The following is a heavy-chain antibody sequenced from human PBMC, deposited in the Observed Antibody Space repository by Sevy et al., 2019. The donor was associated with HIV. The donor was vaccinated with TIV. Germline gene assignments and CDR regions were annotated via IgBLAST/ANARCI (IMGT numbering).Heavy chain of an antibody. CDR1: GGSLSGYF. CDR3: ASPMXKNNRYGXXL. Sequence: SETLSLTCDVSGGSLSGYFWLWIRQPPGRGLEWVGEVDHSGRTTYNPSLRSRVTISIDTSKSQVSLKLTSVTAADTAVYYCASPMXKNNRYGXXLWGXXTTVTVSS. D-gene: IGHD3-22*01. J-gene: IGHJ6*04. CDR2: VDHSGRT. V-gene: IGHV4-34*01.